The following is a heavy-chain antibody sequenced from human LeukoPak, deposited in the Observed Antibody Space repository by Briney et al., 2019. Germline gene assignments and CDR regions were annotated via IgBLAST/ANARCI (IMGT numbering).Heavy chain of an antibody. CDR2: ISSSSSYI. J-gene: IGHJ6*02. CDR1: GGXISSSSYY. D-gene: IGHD3-10*01. Sequence: PSETLSLTCNVSGGXISSSSYYWGWIRQAPGKGLEWVSSISSSSSYIYYADSVKGRFTISRDNAKNSLYLQMNSLRAEDTAVYYCARDERFGDSNNYYYYYGMDVWGQGTTVTVSS. CDR3: ARDERFGDSNNYYYYYGMDV. V-gene: IGHV3-21*01.